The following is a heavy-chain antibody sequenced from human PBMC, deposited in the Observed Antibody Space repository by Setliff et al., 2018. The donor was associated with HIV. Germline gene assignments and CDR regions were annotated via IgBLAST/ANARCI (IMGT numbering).Heavy chain of an antibody. CDR2: VHYSGAT. V-gene: IGHV4-38-2*02. CDR1: GDFFSSAYY. J-gene: IGHJ3*02. CDR3: ARLDDSGSYYENAFDT. Sequence: SETLSLTCTVSGDFFSSAYYWGWIRQSPGKGLEWIGSVHYSGATNPNPSLRSRLTMLIDTSGDYFSLNLRSVTAADTAVYYCARLDDSGSYYENAFDTWGQGTTVTVSS. D-gene: IGHD1-26*01.